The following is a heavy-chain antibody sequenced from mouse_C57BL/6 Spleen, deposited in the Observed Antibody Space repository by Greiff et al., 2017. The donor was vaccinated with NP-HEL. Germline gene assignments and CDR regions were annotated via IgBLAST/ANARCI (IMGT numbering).Heavy chain of an antibody. CDR1: GYTFTSYW. V-gene: IGHV1-64*01. J-gene: IGHJ2*01. Sequence: VQLQQPGAELVKPGASVKLSCKASGYTFTSYWMHWVKQRPGQGLEWIGMIHPNSGSTNYNEKFKSKATLTVDKSSSTAYMQLSSLTSEDSAVYYCAIGGFYYDYDVGGYWGQGTTLTVSS. D-gene: IGHD2-4*01. CDR2: IHPNSGST. CDR3: AIGGFYYDYDVGGY.